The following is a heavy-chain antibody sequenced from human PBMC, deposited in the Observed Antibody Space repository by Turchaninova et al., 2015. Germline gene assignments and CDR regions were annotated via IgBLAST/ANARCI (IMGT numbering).Heavy chain of an antibody. V-gene: IGHV3-30*02. J-gene: IGHJ4*02. CDR2: IGYDGTTK. CDR1: GFTFSNYG. CDR3: AKRVQEYTSSSFTFDY. Sequence: QVQLVESGGGVVQPGGSLGLSCRGAGFTFSNYGRHWVRQAPGKGLEWVTFIGYDGTTKYYSDSVKGRFTISRDNSKNTLYLQMNSLREEDTAVYFCAKRVQEYTSSSFTFDYWGQGSLVTVSS. D-gene: IGHD2/OR15-2a*01.